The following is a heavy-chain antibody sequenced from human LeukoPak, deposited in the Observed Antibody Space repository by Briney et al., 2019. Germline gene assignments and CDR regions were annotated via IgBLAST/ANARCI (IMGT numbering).Heavy chain of an antibody. D-gene: IGHD3-10*01. CDR1: GFTFSSYS. CDR3: ARAVTMVRGVINRYGMDV. CDR2: ISSSSSYI. J-gene: IGHJ6*02. V-gene: IGHV3-21*01. Sequence: AGGSLRLSCAASGFTFSSYSMNWVRQAPGKGLEWVSSISSSSSYIYYADSVKGRFTISRDNAKNSLYLQMNSLRAEDTAVYYCARAVTMVRGVINRYGMDVWGQGTTVTVSS.